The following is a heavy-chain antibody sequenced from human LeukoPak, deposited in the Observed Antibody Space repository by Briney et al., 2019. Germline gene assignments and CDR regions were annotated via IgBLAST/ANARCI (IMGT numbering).Heavy chain of an antibody. CDR1: GASISSYY. J-gene: IGHJ6*02. Sequence: PSETLSLTCTVSGASISSYYWSWIRQPAGKGLEWIGRIYTSGTTNYNPSLKSRLTMSVDTSNNQFSLRLSSVTAADTAIYYCARDGVAGTSYYYGMDVWGQGTTVTVSS. CDR3: ARDGVAGTSYYYGMDV. CDR2: IYTSGTT. D-gene: IGHD6-19*01. V-gene: IGHV4-4*07.